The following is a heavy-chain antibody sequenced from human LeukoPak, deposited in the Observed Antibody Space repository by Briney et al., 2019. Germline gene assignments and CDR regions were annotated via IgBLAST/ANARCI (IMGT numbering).Heavy chain of an antibody. D-gene: IGHD1-26*01. V-gene: IGHV3-23*01. Sequence: GGSLRLSCAASGFTFSSYAMSWVRQAPGKGLGWGSLISGSGGSTYYADSVKGRFTISRDNSKNTLYLQMNSLRAEDTAVYYCAEVVGATTRGYFDYWGQGTLVTVSS. CDR1: GFTFSSYA. J-gene: IGHJ4*02. CDR3: AEVVGATTRGYFDY. CDR2: ISGSGGST.